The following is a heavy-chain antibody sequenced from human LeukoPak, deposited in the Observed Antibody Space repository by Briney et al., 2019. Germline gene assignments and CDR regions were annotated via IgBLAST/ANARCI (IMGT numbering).Heavy chain of an antibody. J-gene: IGHJ1*01. Sequence: ASVKVSCKASRGTFTKYVISWVREAPGQGLEWMGRFIPVHDTANYAHKFQGRVILTADKSTSTAYMELTSLRSEDTAVYCAMLGVIPDWGQGTLITVSS. CDR1: RGTFTKYV. V-gene: IGHV1-69*04. D-gene: IGHD2-2*01. CDR2: FIPVHDTA. CDR3: MLGVIPD.